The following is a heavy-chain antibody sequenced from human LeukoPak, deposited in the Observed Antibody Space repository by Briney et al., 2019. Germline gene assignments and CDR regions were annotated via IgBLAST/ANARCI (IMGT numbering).Heavy chain of an antibody. CDR3: ARDSPAEYQLPIYNWFDP. CDR2: IYHSGST. J-gene: IGHJ5*02. CDR1: GYSISSGYY. Sequence: SETLSLTCTVSGYSISSGYYWGWIRQPPGKGLEWIGSIYHSGSTYYNPSLKSRVTISVDTSKNQFSLKLSSVTAADTAVYYCARDSPAEYQLPIYNWFDPWGQGTLVTVSS. D-gene: IGHD2-2*01. V-gene: IGHV4-38-2*02.